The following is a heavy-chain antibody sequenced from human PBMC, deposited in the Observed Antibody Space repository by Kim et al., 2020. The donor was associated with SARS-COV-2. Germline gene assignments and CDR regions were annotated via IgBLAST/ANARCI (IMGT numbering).Heavy chain of an antibody. J-gene: IGHJ3*02. CDR3: ARGLSKTVPAATDAFDI. V-gene: IGHV7-4-1*02. Sequence: ASVKVSCKASGYTFTSYAMNWVRQAPGQGLEWMGWINTNTGNPTYAQGFTGRFVFSLDTSVSTAYLQISSLKAEDTAVYYCARGLSKTVPAATDAFDIWGQGTMVTVSS. D-gene: IGHD2-2*01. CDR1: GYTFTSYA. CDR2: INTNTGNP.